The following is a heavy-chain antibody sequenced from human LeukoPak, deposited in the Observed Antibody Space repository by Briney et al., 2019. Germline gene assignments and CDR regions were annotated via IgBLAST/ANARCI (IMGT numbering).Heavy chain of an antibody. CDR2: INPNSGGT. CDR1: GHTFTGYY. CDR3: AREALGYSSGYFDY. J-gene: IGHJ4*02. Sequence: ASVKVSCKASGHTFTGYYMHWVRQAPGQGLEWMGWINPNSGGTNYAQKFQGRVTMTRDTSISTAYMELSRLRSDDTAVYYCAREALGYSSGYFDYWGQGTLVTVSS. D-gene: IGHD6-19*01. V-gene: IGHV1-2*02.